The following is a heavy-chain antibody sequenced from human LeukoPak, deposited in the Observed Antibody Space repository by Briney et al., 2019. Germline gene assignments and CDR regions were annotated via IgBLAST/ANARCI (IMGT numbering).Heavy chain of an antibody. CDR1: GYTFTSYG. Sequence: ASVKVSCKASGYTFTSYGLSWVRQAPGQGLEWMGWISGYNGYTHYAQKLQGRVTMTTDTSTSTAYMELRSPRSDDTAVFYCARTGRGWGNLDYWGQGTLVTVSS. J-gene: IGHJ4*02. V-gene: IGHV1-18*01. CDR3: ARTGRGWGNLDY. CDR2: ISGYNGYT. D-gene: IGHD6-19*01.